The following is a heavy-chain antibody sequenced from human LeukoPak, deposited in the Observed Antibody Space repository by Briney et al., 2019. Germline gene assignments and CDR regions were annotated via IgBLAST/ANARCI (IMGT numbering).Heavy chain of an antibody. J-gene: IGHJ6*03. CDR2: ISGSSSYI. D-gene: IGHD1-26*01. CDR1: GFPFSSYF. V-gene: IGHV3-21*01. CDR3: ARDESGSYYYYYYYMDV. Sequence: GGSLRLSCAASGFPFSSYFMNWVRQDPGKGLEWVSSISGSSSYIYYADSVKGRFTISRDNAKNSLYLQMNSLRAEDTAVYYCARDESGSYYYYYYYMDVWGKGTTVTVSS.